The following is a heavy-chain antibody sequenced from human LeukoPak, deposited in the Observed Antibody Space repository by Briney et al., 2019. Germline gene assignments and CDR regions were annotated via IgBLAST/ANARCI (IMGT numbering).Heavy chain of an antibody. D-gene: IGHD2-2*01. Sequence: SETLSLTCAVYGGSFGGYYWSWIRQPPGKGLEWIGEINHSGSTNCNPSLKSRVTISVDTSKNQFSLKLSSVTAADTAVYYCAREGCSSTSCYLGAFDIWGQGTMVTVSS. CDR1: GGSFGGYY. CDR2: INHSGST. V-gene: IGHV4-34*01. J-gene: IGHJ3*02. CDR3: AREGCSSTSCYLGAFDI.